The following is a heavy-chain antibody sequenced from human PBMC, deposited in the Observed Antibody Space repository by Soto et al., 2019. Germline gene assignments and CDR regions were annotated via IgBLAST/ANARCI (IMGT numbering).Heavy chain of an antibody. D-gene: IGHD3-9*01. CDR2: ISSSSSYI. CDR3: ARGGVILTGYNY. J-gene: IGHJ4*02. V-gene: IGHV3-21*01. Sequence: GGSLRLSCAASGFTFSSYSMNWVRQAPGKGLEWVSSISSSSSYIYYADSVKGRFTISRDNAKNSLYLQMNSLRAEDTAVYYCARGGVILTGYNYWGQGTLVTVSS. CDR1: GFTFSSYS.